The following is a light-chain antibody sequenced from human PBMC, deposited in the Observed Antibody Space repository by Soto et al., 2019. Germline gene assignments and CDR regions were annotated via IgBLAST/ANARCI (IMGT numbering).Light chain of an antibody. J-gene: IGKJ2*01. CDR1: QDISNL. CDR3: QQYDILPYT. CDR2: DAS. V-gene: IGKV1-33*01. Sequence: DIRMTQSPSSLSASVGDRVTVTCQASQDISNLLNWYQQKPGTAPRLLIYDASNLEPGVPSRFSGSESGTDFTFTISSLQPEDIATYFCQQYDILPYTFGQGTKLEIK.